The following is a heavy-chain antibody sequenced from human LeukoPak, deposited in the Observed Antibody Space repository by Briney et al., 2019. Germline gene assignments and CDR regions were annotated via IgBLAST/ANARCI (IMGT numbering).Heavy chain of an antibody. J-gene: IGHJ4*02. Sequence: GVSLRLSCAASGFTFSSYWMSWVRQAPGKGLEWVTNIKQDGSEKYCVDSVKCRFTISRDNAKNSLYLQMNSLRAEDTAVYYCARDSSSWLIYFDYWGQGTLVTVSS. CDR3: ARDSSSWLIYFDY. CDR1: GFTFSSYW. V-gene: IGHV3-7*01. D-gene: IGHD6-13*01. CDR2: IKQDGSEK.